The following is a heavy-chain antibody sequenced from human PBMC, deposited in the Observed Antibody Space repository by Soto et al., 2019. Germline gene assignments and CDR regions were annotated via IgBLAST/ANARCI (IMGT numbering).Heavy chain of an antibody. Sequence: ASVKVSCKASGYTFTSYAMHWVRQAPGQRLEWMGWITAGNGNTKYSQKFQGRVTITRDTSASTAYMELSSLRSEDTAVYSCARHTEDYESSGYYPNWFDPWGQGTLGTVSS. V-gene: IGHV1-3*01. CDR2: ITAGNGNT. CDR3: ARHTEDYESSGYYPNWFDP. D-gene: IGHD3-22*01. J-gene: IGHJ5*02. CDR1: GYTFTSYA.